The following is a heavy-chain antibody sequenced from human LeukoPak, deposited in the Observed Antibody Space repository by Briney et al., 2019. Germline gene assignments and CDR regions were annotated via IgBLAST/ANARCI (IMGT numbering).Heavy chain of an antibody. CDR1: GFTFSSYA. V-gene: IGHV3-30-3*01. Sequence: HPGRSLRLSCAASGFTFSSYAMHWVRQAPGKGLEWVAVISYDGSNKYYADSVKGRFTISRDNSKNTLYLQMNSLRAEDTAVYYCARGQGWELLRGFGLDYWGQGTLVTVSS. J-gene: IGHJ4*02. CDR3: ARGQGWELLRGFGLDY. CDR2: ISYDGSNK. D-gene: IGHD1-26*01.